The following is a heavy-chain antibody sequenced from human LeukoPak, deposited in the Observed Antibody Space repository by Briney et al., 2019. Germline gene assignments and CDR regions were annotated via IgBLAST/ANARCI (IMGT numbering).Heavy chain of an antibody. CDR2: INEDGSET. Sequence: GGSLRLSCAASGFTFSTYWMSWVRQAPGKGLEWVANINEDGSETYYVDSVKGRFTISRDNAKNSLYLQMNSLRAEDTAVYYCARIAAAYYSFYMDVWGKGTTVTVSS. J-gene: IGHJ6*03. D-gene: IGHD6-13*01. V-gene: IGHV3-7*01. CDR1: GFTFSTYW. CDR3: ARIAAAYYSFYMDV.